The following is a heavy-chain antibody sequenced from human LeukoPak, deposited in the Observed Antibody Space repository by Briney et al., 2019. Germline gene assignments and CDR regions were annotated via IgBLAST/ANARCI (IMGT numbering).Heavy chain of an antibody. CDR2: IYRGGST. V-gene: IGHV3-53*01. CDR3: ASHLSGVSVAAFDY. Sequence: PGGFLRLSCAAPGFTVSSNYMSWVRQAPGKGLEWVSVIYRGGSTYYADSVKGRFTISRDNSKNTLYLQMNSLRAEDTAVYYCASHLSGVSVAAFDYWGQGTLVTVSS. CDR1: GFTVSSNY. D-gene: IGHD6-19*01. J-gene: IGHJ4*02.